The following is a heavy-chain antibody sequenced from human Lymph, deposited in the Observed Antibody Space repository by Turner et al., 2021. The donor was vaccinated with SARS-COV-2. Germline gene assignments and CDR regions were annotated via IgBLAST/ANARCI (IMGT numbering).Heavy chain of an antibody. Sequence: QVQLVESGGGVVQPGRSLRLSCAASCFTFSSYGMHWVRQAPGKGLEWVAVISYDGSNKYYADSVKGRFTISRDNSKNTLYLQMNTLRPEDTAVYYCAKGGFYDILTGYSNFDYWGQGTLVTVSS. CDR2: ISYDGSNK. CDR3: AKGGFYDILTGYSNFDY. CDR1: CFTFSSYG. V-gene: IGHV3-30*18. D-gene: IGHD3-9*01. J-gene: IGHJ4*02.